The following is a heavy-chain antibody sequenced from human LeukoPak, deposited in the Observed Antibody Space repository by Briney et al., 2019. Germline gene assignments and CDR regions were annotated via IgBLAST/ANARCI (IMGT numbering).Heavy chain of an antibody. V-gene: IGHV4-34*01. CDR1: GGSFSGYY. CDR2: INHSGST. Sequence: SETLSLTCAVYGGSFSGYYWSWIRQPPGKGLEWIGEINHSGSTNYNPSLKSRGTISVDTSKNQFSLKLSSVTAADTAVYYCARDGVAGTGDVWGQGTTVTVSS. D-gene: IGHD6-19*01. CDR3: ARDGVAGTGDV. J-gene: IGHJ6*02.